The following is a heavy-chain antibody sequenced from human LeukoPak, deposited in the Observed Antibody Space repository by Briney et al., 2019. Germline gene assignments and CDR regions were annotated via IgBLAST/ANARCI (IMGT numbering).Heavy chain of an antibody. CDR3: AKVAAGNIFDY. J-gene: IGHJ4*02. V-gene: IGHV3-30*18. CDR2: ISSDGSNK. Sequence: GGSLRLSCADSGFTFSSYGMQWVGQAPGKGLEWVAVISSDGSNKYYADSVKGRFTISRDNSKNTLYLQMNSLRAEDTAVYCCAKVAAGNIFDYWGQGTLVTVSS. D-gene: IGHD6-13*01. CDR1: GFTFSSYG.